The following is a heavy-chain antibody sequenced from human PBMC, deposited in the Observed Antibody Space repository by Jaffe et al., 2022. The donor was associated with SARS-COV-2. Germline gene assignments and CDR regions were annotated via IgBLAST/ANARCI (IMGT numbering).Heavy chain of an antibody. Sequence: VQLVQSGAEVKEPGQSLKISCETSGYMFTNYWIGWVRQMPGKGLEWLGVIFPGDSDTIYSPSFRGQVTFSVDTSIRTAYLMWGSLKASDSATYYCARHVGSYNHRLGPDYWGQGTQVTVSS. CDR3: ARHVGSYNHRLGPDY. CDR2: IFPGDSDT. D-gene: IGHD3-16*01. J-gene: IGHJ4*02. V-gene: IGHV5-51*01. CDR1: GYMFTNYW.